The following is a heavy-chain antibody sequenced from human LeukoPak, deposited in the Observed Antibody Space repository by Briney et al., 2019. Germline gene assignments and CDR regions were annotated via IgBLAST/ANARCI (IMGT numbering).Heavy chain of an antibody. D-gene: IGHD2-2*01. Sequence: SETLSLTCAVSGGSISSGGYSWSWIRQPPGKGLEWIGYIYHSGSTYYNPSLKGRVTISVDRSKNQFSLKLSSVTAADTAVYYCASRVVPAAMLDYWGQGTLVTVSS. CDR2: IYHSGST. CDR3: ASRVVPAAMLDY. V-gene: IGHV4-30-2*01. CDR1: GGSISSGGYS. J-gene: IGHJ4*02.